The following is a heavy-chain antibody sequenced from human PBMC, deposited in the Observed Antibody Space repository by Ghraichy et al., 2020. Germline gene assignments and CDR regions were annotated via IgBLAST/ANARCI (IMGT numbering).Heavy chain of an antibody. J-gene: IGHJ4*02. D-gene: IGHD3-9*01. CDR3: ARGVYYDILAATVFDY. Sequence: GGSLRLSCAASGFTFSSYAMHWVRQAPGKGLEYVSAISSNGGSTYYANSVKGRFTISRDNSKNTLYLQMGSLRAEDMAVYYCARGVYYDILAATVFDYWGQGTLVTVSS. CDR2: ISSNGGST. CDR1: GFTFSSYA. V-gene: IGHV3-64*01.